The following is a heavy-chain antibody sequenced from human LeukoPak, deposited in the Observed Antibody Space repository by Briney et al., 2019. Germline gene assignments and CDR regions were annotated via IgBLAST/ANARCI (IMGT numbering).Heavy chain of an antibody. V-gene: IGHV4-59*08. D-gene: IGHD6-13*01. CDR3: ASSSWYGKFDY. J-gene: IGHJ4*02. CDR2: IYYRGST. Sequence: SETLSLTCSVSGGSISSYYWSWIRQPPAKGLEWIGYIYYRGSTNYNPSLKSRVTISVDTSKNQFSLKLSSVTAADTAVYYCASSSWYGKFDYWGQGTLVTVSS. CDR1: GGSISSYY.